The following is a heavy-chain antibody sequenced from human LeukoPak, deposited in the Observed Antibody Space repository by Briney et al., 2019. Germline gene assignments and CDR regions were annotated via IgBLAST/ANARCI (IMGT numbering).Heavy chain of an antibody. CDR2: ISYRGGYK. J-gene: IGHJ6*02. Sequence: GVSLRLSCAAYGVTFNVYAMHWVRQVPDKGLEGVAVISYRGGYKYYADSVKGRFTISRDNSKNTLYMHMNSLRAEDTAVYYCAKAPTSGGETPYHYGVDVWGQGTTVTVSS. V-gene: IGHV3-30*18. CDR3: AKAPTSGGETPYHYGVDV. CDR1: GVTFNVYA. D-gene: IGHD2-21*01.